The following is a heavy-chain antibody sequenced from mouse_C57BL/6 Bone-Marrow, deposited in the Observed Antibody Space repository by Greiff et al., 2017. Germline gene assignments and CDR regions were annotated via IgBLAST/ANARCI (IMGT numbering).Heavy chain of an antibody. J-gene: IGHJ4*01. CDR1: GYTFTSYW. V-gene: IGHV1-69*01. CDR3: ASRGAMDY. CDR2: IDPSDSYT. Sequence: QVQLQQPGAELVKPGASVKLSCKASGYTFTSYWLHWVKQRPGQGLEWIGEIDPSDSYTNYNQKFKGKSTLTVDKSSSTAYMQLSSLTSEDSAVYYCASRGAMDYWGQGTSVTVSS.